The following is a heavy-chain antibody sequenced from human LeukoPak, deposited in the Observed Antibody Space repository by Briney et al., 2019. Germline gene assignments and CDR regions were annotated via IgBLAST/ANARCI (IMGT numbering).Heavy chain of an antibody. Sequence: ASVTVSCKASGGTFSSYAISWVRQAPGQGLEWMGGIIPIFGTANYAQKFQGRVTITTDESTSTAYMELSSLRSEDTAVYYCARGRSSQNYYYYYMDVWGKGTTVTVSS. CDR2: IIPIFGTA. CDR1: GGTFSSYA. J-gene: IGHJ6*03. D-gene: IGHD6-13*01. CDR3: ARGRSSQNYYYYYMDV. V-gene: IGHV1-69*05.